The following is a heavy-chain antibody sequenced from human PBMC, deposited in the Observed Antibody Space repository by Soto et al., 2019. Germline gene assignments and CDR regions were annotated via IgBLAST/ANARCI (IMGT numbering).Heavy chain of an antibody. V-gene: IGHV1-58*01. D-gene: IGHD3-22*01. Sequence: SVKVSCKASGGTFSSSAVQWVRQARGQRLEWIGWIVVGSGNTNYAQKFQERVTITRDMSTSTAYMELSSLRSEDTAVYYCAADRVTMTYAFDIWGQGTMVTVSS. CDR2: IVVGSGNT. J-gene: IGHJ3*02. CDR3: AADRVTMTYAFDI. CDR1: GGTFSSSA.